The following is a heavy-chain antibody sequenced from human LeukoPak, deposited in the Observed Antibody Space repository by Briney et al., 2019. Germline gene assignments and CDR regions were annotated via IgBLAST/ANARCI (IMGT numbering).Heavy chain of an antibody. V-gene: IGHV1-18*01. J-gene: IGHJ6*02. D-gene: IGHD3-22*01. CDR2: IIAYNGNT. Sequence: SVHVSCKASGYTFTSYCISCVRQDPGEGLEGMGGIIAYNGNTNYAQKLQGRVTMTTDTSTSKVYMELSSVRSDDTAVYYCARDKDRSCWSYYYYYGMDVWGQGTTVSVSS. CDR1: GYTFTSYC. CDR3: ARDKDRSCWSYYYYYGMDV.